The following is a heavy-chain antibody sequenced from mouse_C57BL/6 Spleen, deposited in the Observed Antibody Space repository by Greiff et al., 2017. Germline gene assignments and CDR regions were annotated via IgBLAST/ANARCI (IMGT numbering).Heavy chain of an antibody. Sequence: VQLQQPGTELVKPGASVKLSCKASGYTFTSYWMHWVKQRPGQGLEWIGNINPSNGGTNYNEKFKSKATLTVDKSSSTAYMQRSSLTSEDSAVYYCARGSYGGSYMGYFDYWGQGTTLTVSA. CDR2: INPSNGGT. CDR1: GYTFTSYW. V-gene: IGHV1-53*01. CDR3: ARGSYGGSYMGYFDY. D-gene: IGHD1-1*01. J-gene: IGHJ2*01.